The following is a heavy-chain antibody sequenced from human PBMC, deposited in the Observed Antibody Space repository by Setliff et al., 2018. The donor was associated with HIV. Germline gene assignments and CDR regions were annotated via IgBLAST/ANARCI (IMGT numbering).Heavy chain of an antibody. D-gene: IGHD3-16*01. V-gene: IGHV5-51*01. J-gene: IGHJ6*03. CDR2: IYPGDSDT. Sequence: PGESLKISCKGSGYTFTNYWIGWVRQMPGKGLEWMGIIYPGDSDTRYSPSFQGQVAISADKSISTAYLQWSSLKASDTAMYYCARQVVPGGPHYYYFYYMDVWGKGTTVTVSS. CDR3: ARQVVPGGPHYYYFYYMDV. CDR1: GYTFTNYW.